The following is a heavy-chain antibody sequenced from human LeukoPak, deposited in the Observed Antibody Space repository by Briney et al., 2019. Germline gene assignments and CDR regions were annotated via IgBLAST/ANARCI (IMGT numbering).Heavy chain of an antibody. CDR1: GGTFSSYA. D-gene: IGHD2-8*01. CDR3: ARTYAPYYYYYYYMDV. V-gene: IGHV1-69*06. J-gene: IGHJ6*03. CDR2: IIPLFGTA. Sequence: SVKVSCKASGGTFSSYAISWVRQAPGQGLEWMGGIIPLFGTANYAQKFQGRVTITADKSTSTAYMELSSLRSEDTAVYYCARTYAPYYYYYYYMDVWGKGTTVTVSS.